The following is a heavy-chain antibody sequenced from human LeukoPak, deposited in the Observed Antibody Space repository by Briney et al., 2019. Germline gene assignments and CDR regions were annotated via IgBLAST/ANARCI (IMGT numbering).Heavy chain of an antibody. J-gene: IGHJ4*02. CDR2: ISGSGGST. V-gene: IGHV3-23*01. D-gene: IGHD6-13*01. Sequence: PGESLRLSCAASGFTFSSYAMSWVRQAPGKGLEWVSAISGSGGSTYYADSVKGRFTISRDNSKNTLYLQMNSLRAEDTAVYYCAKGRGYSSSWLVDYWGQGTLVTVSS. CDR3: AKGRGYSSSWLVDY. CDR1: GFTFSSYA.